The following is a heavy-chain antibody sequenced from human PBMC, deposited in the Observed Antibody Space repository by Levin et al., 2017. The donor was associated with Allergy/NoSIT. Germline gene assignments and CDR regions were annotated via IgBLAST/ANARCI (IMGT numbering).Heavy chain of an antibody. V-gene: IGHV3-20*04. CDR3: ARDLSSWSDYYYYGMDV. J-gene: IGHJ6*02. CDR2: INWNGGST. D-gene: IGHD6-13*01. Sequence: GGSLRLSCAASGFTFDDYGMSWVRQAPGKGLEWVSGINWNGGSTGYADSVKGRFTISRDNAKNSLYLQMNSLRAEDTALYYCARDLSSWSDYYYYGMDVWGQGTTVTVSS. CDR1: GFTFDDYG.